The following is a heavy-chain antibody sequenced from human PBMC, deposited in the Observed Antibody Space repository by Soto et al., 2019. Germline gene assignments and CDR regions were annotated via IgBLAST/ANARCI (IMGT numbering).Heavy chain of an antibody. V-gene: IGHV4-4*02. CDR2: IYHSGST. CDR3: ARRARSWYRNYYYYGMDV. CDR1: SGSISSGHW. D-gene: IGHD6-13*01. J-gene: IGHJ6*02. Sequence: SETLSLTCAVSSGSISSGHWWSWVRQPPGKGLEWIGEIYHSGSTNYNPSLKSRVTISVDKSKNQFSLKVSSVTAADTAVYYCARRARSWYRNYYYYGMDVSGQGTTVTVS.